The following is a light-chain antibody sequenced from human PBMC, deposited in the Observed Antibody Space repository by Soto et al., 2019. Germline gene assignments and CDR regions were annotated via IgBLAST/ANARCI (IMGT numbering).Light chain of an antibody. J-gene: IGKJ5*01. Sequence: DIQMTQSPSSVSASVGDRVTITCRASQDINKWLAWYQQKPGLAPNLVIYTASRLHGGGPSRFSGSASGTDFTLTISSLQPEDVATYFCQQANSFPSFGQGTRLEI. CDR2: TAS. V-gene: IGKV1-12*02. CDR1: QDINKW. CDR3: QQANSFPS.